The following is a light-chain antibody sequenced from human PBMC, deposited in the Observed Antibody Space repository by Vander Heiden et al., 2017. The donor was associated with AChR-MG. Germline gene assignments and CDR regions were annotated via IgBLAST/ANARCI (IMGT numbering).Light chain of an antibody. J-gene: IGKJ5*01. CDR2: DAS. CDR3: QQYSDLPIT. CDR1: QDIKNF. V-gene: IGKV1-33*01. Sequence: DIQMTQSPSSLSASVGDRVTITCQASQDIKNFLNWYQHKAGKAPELLISDASNSATGVPSRFSGSGSETHFTFTISSLQPEDIATYYCQQYSDLPITFGQGTRLEI.